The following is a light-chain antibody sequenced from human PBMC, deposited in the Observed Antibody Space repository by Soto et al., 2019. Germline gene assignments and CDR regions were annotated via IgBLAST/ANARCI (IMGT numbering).Light chain of an antibody. Sequence: DIEMTQSPSSLSASVGDRVTITCRASQSISTYLNWYQKKPGKAPKSLIYGASTLQSGVPSRFSGSGSGTDFTLTISRLEPEDFAVYYCQQYSSSSRTFGQGTKVDIK. V-gene: IGKV1-39*01. CDR3: QQYSSSSRT. CDR1: QSISTY. CDR2: GAS. J-gene: IGKJ1*01.